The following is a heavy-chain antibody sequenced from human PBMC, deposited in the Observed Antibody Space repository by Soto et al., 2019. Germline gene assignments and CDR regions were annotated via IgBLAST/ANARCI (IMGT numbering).Heavy chain of an antibody. CDR1: GYTFTNYY. V-gene: IGHV1-46*01. Sequence: QVQLVQSGAEVRKPGASVKVSCKASGYTFTNYYMHWVRQAPGQGLGWMGIINPSGGGTNYAQKFQGRITMTRDTSTSLLYMELSSLRSDVTAVYYCARGGNIAARPLAYWGQGTLVTVSS. D-gene: IGHD6-6*01. J-gene: IGHJ4*02. CDR3: ARGGNIAARPLAY. CDR2: INPSGGGT.